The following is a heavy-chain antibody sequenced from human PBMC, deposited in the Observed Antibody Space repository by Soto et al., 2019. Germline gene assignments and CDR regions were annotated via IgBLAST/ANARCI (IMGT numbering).Heavy chain of an antibody. D-gene: IGHD3-22*01. Sequence: SVQVSCKSSGGTFSSYAISWVRQAPGQGLEWMGGIIPIFGTANYAQKFQGRVTITADESTSTAYMELSSLRSEDTAVYYCASGDYYDSSGYYPQDYWGQGTLVTVSS. CDR2: IIPIFGTA. J-gene: IGHJ4*02. CDR1: GGTFSSYA. CDR3: ASGDYYDSSGYYPQDY. V-gene: IGHV1-69*01.